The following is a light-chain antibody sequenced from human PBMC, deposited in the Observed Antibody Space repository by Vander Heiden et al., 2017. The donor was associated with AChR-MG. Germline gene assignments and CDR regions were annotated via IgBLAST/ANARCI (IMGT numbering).Light chain of an antibody. CDR1: QSVGNN. CDR3: QHYNNWPLT. CDR2: GTS. V-gene: IGKV3D-15*01. Sequence: DILLTQPPGTLSVSPGERATLSCRASQSVGNNLAWYRQKPGQAPRLLIYGTSTRATGIPARFSGSGSGTEFTLTISNLQSEDFAVYFCQHYNNWPLTFGGGTKVEIK. J-gene: IGKJ4*01.